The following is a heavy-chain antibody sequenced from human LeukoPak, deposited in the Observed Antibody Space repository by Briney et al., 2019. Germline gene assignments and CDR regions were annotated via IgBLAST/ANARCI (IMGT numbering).Heavy chain of an antibody. CDR3: AEDVVRGVMWYFDY. CDR1: GFTFSSYA. V-gene: IGHV3-23*01. J-gene: IGHJ4*02. D-gene: IGHD3-10*01. Sequence: PGGSLRLSCQASGFTFSSYAMSWVGQAPGKGLDWVSAISGSGGSTYYADSVKGRFTISRDNSKNTLYLQMNSLRAEDTAVYYCAEDVVRGVMWYFDYWGQGTLVTVSS. CDR2: ISGSGGST.